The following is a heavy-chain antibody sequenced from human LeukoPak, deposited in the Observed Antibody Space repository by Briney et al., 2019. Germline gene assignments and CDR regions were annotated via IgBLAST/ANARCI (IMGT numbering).Heavy chain of an antibody. CDR1: SGSISNYY. CDR3: ARHLGVTAAPLGY. CDR2: FSYNGKT. Sequence: KTSETLSLTCSVSSGSISNYYWSWIRQAPGKGLEWIGYFSYNGKTNYNPSLESRVIISVATSKSQFSLKLSSVTAADTAVYYCARHLGVTAAPLGYWGRGTLVTVSS. D-gene: IGHD2-21*02. V-gene: IGHV4-59*08. J-gene: IGHJ4*02.